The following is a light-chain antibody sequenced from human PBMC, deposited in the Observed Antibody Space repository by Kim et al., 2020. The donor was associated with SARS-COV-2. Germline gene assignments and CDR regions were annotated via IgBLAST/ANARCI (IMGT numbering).Light chain of an antibody. J-gene: IGLJ3*02. V-gene: IGLV1-40*01. Sequence: GTISCTRSSSNIGAGYDLHWYQQLPGTAPKLLIYGSSNRPSGVPDRFSGSKSGTSASLAITGLQAEDEADYYCQSYDSSLSGNWVFGGGTKLTVL. CDR1: SSNIGAGYD. CDR3: QSYDSSLSGNWV. CDR2: GSS.